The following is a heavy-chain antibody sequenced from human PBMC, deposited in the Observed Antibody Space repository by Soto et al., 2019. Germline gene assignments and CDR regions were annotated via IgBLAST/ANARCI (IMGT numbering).Heavy chain of an antibody. V-gene: IGHV4-59*01. CDR2: ISDSGST. J-gene: IGHJ4*02. D-gene: IGHD3-3*01. CDR3: ARTPNDFLGRFVGYYFDF. Sequence: SETLSLTCIVSGDSISTYYWSWIRQPPGKGLEWIGYISDSGSTNYSPSLKSRVTIAADTSKNQLSLKLTSVNAADTAIYYCARTPNDFLGRFVGYYFDFWGQGTLVTVSS. CDR1: GDSISTYY.